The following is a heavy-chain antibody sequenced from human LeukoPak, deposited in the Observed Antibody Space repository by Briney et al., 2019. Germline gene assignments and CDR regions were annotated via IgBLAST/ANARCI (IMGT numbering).Heavy chain of an antibody. CDR1: GNSISSGYY. CDR2: IYHSGST. D-gene: IGHD6-19*01. V-gene: IGHV4-38-2*02. J-gene: IGHJ3*01. CDR3: ARDRDSNGWTVAFDF. Sequence: SETLSLTCGVSGNSISSGYYWGWIRQPPGKGLEWIGSIYHSGSTYYNASLKSRVTISVDTSKNQFSLELSSVTAADTAVYYCARDRDSNGWTVAFDFWGQGTMVTVSS.